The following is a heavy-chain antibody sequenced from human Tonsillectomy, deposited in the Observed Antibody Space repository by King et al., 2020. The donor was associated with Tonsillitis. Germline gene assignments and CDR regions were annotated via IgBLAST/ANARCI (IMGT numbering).Heavy chain of an antibody. D-gene: IGHD6-13*01. CDR1: GGSFSGYY. CDR2: INHSGST. Sequence: HVQLKQWGAGLLKPSETLSLTCAVYGGSFSGYYWSWIRQPPGKGLEWIGEINHSGSTNYNPSLKSRVTISVDTSKNQFSLKLSSVTAADTAVYYCAWSSSSWYSFDYWGQGTLVTVSS. CDR3: AWSSSSWYSFDY. J-gene: IGHJ4*02. V-gene: IGHV4-34*01.